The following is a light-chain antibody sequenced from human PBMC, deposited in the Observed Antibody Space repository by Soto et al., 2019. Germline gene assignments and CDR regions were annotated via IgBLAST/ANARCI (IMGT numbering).Light chain of an antibody. CDR1: QSISIN. Sequence: IQMTQSPSSVSASVGDRVTITCRASQSISINLNWYQQKPGKAPKVLIYGASSLQSGVPLRFSGSGSGTDFTLAISSLQPEDSATYYCQQSYTTPWTFGQGTKVDIK. CDR3: QQSYTTPWT. J-gene: IGKJ1*01. CDR2: GAS. V-gene: IGKV1-39*01.